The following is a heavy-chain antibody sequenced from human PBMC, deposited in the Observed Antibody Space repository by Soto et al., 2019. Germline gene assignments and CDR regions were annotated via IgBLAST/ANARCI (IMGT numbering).Heavy chain of an antibody. CDR3: ASARGGYFDC. CDR2: IYYSGST. CDR1: GASISSYY. J-gene: IGHJ4*02. V-gene: IGHV4-59*01. Sequence: QVQLQESGPGLVKPSETLSLTCTVSGASISSYYWSWIRQPPGKGLEWIGDIYYSGSTNYNPSLKRRVTISVDTSKNLFSLKLTSVTAADTAVYYCASARGGYFDCWGQGTLVTVSS.